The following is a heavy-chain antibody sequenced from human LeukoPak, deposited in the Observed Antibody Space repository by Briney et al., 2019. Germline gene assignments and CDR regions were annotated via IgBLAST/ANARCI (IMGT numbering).Heavy chain of an antibody. CDR3: ARLERYDSGSYPDF. Sequence: SETLSLTCTVSGGSISSISSYWGWIRQPPGKGLEWIGTVYYSGSAYYNPSLKSRLTISVDTSKNQFSLKLTSLTGADTAVYYCARLERYDSGSYPDFWGQGTLV. D-gene: IGHD3-10*01. J-gene: IGHJ4*02. V-gene: IGHV4-39*01. CDR1: GGSISSISSY. CDR2: VYYSGSA.